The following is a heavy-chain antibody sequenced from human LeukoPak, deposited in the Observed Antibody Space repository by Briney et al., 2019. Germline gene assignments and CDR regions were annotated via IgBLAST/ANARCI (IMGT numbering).Heavy chain of an antibody. V-gene: IGHV3-23*01. D-gene: IGHD2-15*01. CDR1: GFTFSSYA. CDR2: ISGSGGST. CDR3: AKAAPYCSGGSCYGSYYYGMDV. J-gene: IGHJ6*02. Sequence: GGSLRLSCAASGFTFSSYAMSWVRQAPGKGLEWVSAISGSGGSTYYADSVKGRFTISRDNSKNTLYLQMNSLRAEDTAVYYCAKAAPYCSGGSCYGSYYYGMDVWGQGTTVTVSS.